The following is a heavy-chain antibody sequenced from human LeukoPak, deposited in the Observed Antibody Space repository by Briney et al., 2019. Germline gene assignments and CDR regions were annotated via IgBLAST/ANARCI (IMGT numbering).Heavy chain of an antibody. CDR1: GFTFSSYA. V-gene: IGHV3-23*01. J-gene: IGHJ4*02. CDR2: ISDTGGSI. CDR3: ATGSYAGH. D-gene: IGHD3-16*01. Sequence: GGSLGLSCAASGFTFSSYAMSWVRQAPGKGLEWVSRISDTGGSINYADAVKGRFTISRDNSKNTVTLQMNTLRVEDTAVYYCATGSYAGHWGQGTLVTVSS.